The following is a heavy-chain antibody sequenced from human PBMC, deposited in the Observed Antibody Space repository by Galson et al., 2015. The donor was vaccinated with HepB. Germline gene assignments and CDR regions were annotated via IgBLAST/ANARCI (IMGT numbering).Heavy chain of an antibody. CDR3: ARGRRYAMVRGVPSYYFDY. CDR2: IGTAGDP. J-gene: IGHJ4*02. D-gene: IGHD3-10*01. Sequence: SLRLSCAASGFTFSSYDMHWVRQATGKGLEWVSAIGTAGDPYYPGSVKGRFTISRENAKNSLYLQMNSLRAGDTAVYYCARGRRYAMVRGVPSYYFDYWGQGTLVTVSS. CDR1: GFTFSSYD. V-gene: IGHV3-13*05.